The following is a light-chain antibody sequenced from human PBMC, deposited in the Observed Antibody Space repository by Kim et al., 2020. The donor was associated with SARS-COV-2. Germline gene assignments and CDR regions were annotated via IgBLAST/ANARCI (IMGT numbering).Light chain of an antibody. CDR2: KVS. Sequence: PPSIAYRFSQSLEYSEGNIYFNWFQQRQGQSTGGLFYKVSNRASGVPDRFSASGSGTDFTLKISRVEAEDVGVYYCMRGTHWPLTFGGGTEVDIK. V-gene: IGKV2-30*01. CDR1: QSLEYSEGNIY. CDR3: MRGTHWPLT. J-gene: IGKJ4*01.